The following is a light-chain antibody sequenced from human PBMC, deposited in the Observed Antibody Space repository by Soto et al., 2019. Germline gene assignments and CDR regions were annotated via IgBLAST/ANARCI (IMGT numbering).Light chain of an antibody. V-gene: IGKV3-15*01. CDR3: QQYSKWPPIT. CDR1: QSASSK. CDR2: DTS. J-gene: IGKJ5*01. Sequence: EVVMTQSPATLSVSPRERATLSFRARQSASSKLAWYQQKPGQAPRLLIYDTSTRATGIPARFSGSGSGTEFTLTISRLQSEDLAVYYCQQYSKWPPITFGQGTRLEI.